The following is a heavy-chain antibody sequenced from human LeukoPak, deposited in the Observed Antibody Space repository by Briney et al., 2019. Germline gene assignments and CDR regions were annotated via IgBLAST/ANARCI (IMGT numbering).Heavy chain of an antibody. CDR2: INHSGST. D-gene: IGHD2-15*01. V-gene: IGHV4-34*01. CDR1: GGSFSGYY. CDR3: ARGIVVVVAATSPGFDY. J-gene: IGHJ4*02. Sequence: SETLSLTCAVYGGSFSGYYWSWIRQPPRKGLEWIGEINHSGSTNYNPSLKSRVTISVDTSKNQFSLKLSSVTAADTAVDYCARGIVVVVAATSPGFDYWGQGTLVTVSS.